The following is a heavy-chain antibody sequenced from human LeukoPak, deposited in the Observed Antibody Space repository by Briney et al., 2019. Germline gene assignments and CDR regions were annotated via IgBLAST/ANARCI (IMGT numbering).Heavy chain of an antibody. V-gene: IGHV3-30*18. Sequence: GGSLRLPCAASGFTFSSYGMHWVRQAPGKGLEWVAVISYDGSNKYYADSVKGRFTISRDNSKNTLYLQMSSLRAEDTAVYYCAKDGYSGWYGSRGAFDIWGQGTMVTVSS. D-gene: IGHD6-19*01. CDR2: ISYDGSNK. J-gene: IGHJ3*02. CDR1: GFTFSSYG. CDR3: AKDGYSGWYGSRGAFDI.